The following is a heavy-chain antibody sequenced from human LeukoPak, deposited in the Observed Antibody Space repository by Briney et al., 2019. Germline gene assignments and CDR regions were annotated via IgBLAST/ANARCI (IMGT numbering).Heavy chain of an antibody. V-gene: IGHV3-23*01. Sequence: HPGGSLRLSCAASGFTFSSYAMSWVRQAPGKGLEWVSAISGSGGSTYYADSVKGRFTISRDNSKNTLYLQMNSLRAEDTAVYYCAKEHYYDSSGYYILGRRPGNNWFDPWGQGTLVTVSS. J-gene: IGHJ5*02. CDR3: AKEHYYDSSGYYILGRRPGNNWFDP. CDR2: ISGSGGST. D-gene: IGHD3-22*01. CDR1: GFTFSSYA.